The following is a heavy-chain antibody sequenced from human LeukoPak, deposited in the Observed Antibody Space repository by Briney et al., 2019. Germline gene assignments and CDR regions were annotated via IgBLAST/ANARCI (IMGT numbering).Heavy chain of an antibody. J-gene: IGHJ5*02. CDR3: ARDQYCSSTSCYEGIDP. CDR2: IIPIFGTA. V-gene: IGHV1-69*13. CDR1: GGTCTSYA. D-gene: IGHD2-2*01. Sequence: SVKVSCKASGGTCTSYAISWVRQAPGQGLEWLGGIIPIFGTANYAQKFQGRVTITADESTSTAYMELSSLRSEDTAVYYCARDQYCSSTSCYEGIDPWGQGTLVTVSS.